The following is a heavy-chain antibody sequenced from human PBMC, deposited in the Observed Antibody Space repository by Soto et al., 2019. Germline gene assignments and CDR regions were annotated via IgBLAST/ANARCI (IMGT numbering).Heavy chain of an antibody. CDR2: IYYSGST. V-gene: IGHV4-30-4*01. CDR1: GGSISSADYY. D-gene: IGHD6-6*01. Sequence: QVQLQESGPGLVKPSQTLSLTCTVPGGSISSADYYWSWIRQPPGKGLEWIGYIYYSGSTYYNPSLKSRVTRSLDTSQNQVSLKLSSVTAADTAVYYCARGVYSSSSVGCFDPWGQGTLVTGSS. CDR3: ARGVYSSSSVGCFDP. J-gene: IGHJ5*02.